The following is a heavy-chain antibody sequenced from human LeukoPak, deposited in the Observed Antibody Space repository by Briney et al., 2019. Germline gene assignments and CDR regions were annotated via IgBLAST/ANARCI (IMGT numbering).Heavy chain of an antibody. V-gene: IGHV3-23*01. CDR1: GFTFSSYA. CDR3: AKVAGIVVALGAINY. J-gene: IGHJ4*02. D-gene: IGHD3-22*01. CDR2: ISGGGGTT. Sequence: GGSLRLSCAASGFTFSSYAMSWVRQAPGEGLEWVSAISGGGGTTFYADSVKGRFTISRDNSKYTLYLQMNSLRAEDTAVYYCAKVAGIVVALGAINYWGQGPLVTVSS.